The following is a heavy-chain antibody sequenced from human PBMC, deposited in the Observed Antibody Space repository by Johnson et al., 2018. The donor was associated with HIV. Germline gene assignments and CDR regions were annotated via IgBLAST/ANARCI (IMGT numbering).Heavy chain of an antibody. V-gene: IGHV3-30-3*01. Sequence: QVQLVESGGGVVQPGRSLRLSCAATGFTFNSYAMHWVRQAPGKGLEWVAVISYDGINKYYADSVKGRFTISRDNSKNTLYLQMHSLRAEDTAVYYCARDYGSGWYWAFDIWGQGTMVTVSS. D-gene: IGHD6-19*01. J-gene: IGHJ3*02. CDR3: ARDYGSGWYWAFDI. CDR2: ISYDGINK. CDR1: GFTFNSYA.